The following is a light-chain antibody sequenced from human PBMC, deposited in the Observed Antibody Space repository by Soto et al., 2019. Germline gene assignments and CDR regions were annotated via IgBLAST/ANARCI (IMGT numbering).Light chain of an antibody. CDR2: DAS. CDR1: QSVSSY. V-gene: IGKV3-11*01. CDR3: QQRSNWP. Sequence: EIVLTQSPATLSLSPGERATLSCRASQSVSSYLAWYQQQPGQAPRLLIYDASNRATAIPARFSGSGSGTDFTLTISSLEPEDFAVYSCQQRSNWPFGPGTKVDIK. J-gene: IGKJ3*01.